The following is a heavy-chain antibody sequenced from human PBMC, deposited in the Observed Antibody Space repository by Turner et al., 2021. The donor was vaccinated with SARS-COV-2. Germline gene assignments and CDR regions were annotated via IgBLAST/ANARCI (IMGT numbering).Heavy chain of an antibody. CDR3: AKGGPSFFYDNTGFLDS. Sequence: EVQLVESGGGLVPPGRSLRLSCAVSGFSFADYAMHWVRQAPGKGLEWVSGIKWNGDSKAYVDAVKGRLTIVRDKARDTLYLEMESLRVEDTALYYCAKGGPSFFYDNTGFLDSWGQGTLVTVSS. CDR1: GFSFADYA. V-gene: IGHV3-9*01. CDR2: IKWNGDSK. J-gene: IGHJ4*02. D-gene: IGHD3-10*01.